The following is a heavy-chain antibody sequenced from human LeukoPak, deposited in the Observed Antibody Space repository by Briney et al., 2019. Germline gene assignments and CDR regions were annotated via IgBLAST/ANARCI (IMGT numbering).Heavy chain of an antibody. CDR1: GFTFSSYS. CDR3: ARDSLVRGVMSS. D-gene: IGHD3-10*01. V-gene: IGHV3-21*01. Sequence: GGSLRLSCAASGFTFSSYSMNWVRQAPGKGLEWVSSISSSSSYIYYADSVKGRFTISRDNAKNSLYLQMNSLRAEDTAVYFCARDSLVRGVMSSWGQGTLVTVSS. CDR2: ISSSSSYI. J-gene: IGHJ5*02.